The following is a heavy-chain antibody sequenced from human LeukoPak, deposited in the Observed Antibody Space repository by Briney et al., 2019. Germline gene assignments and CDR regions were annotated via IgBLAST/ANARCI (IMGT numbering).Heavy chain of an antibody. V-gene: IGHV3-23*01. CDR3: AKDRSCTNDICHGDFDY. CDR1: GFTFSSYA. J-gene: IGHJ4*02. Sequence: GGSLRLSCAASGFTFSSYAVSWVRQAPGRGLEWVSSISGSGGSTYSADSVKGRFTISRDNSKNTLYLQMNSLRAEDTALYYCAKDRSCTNDICHGDFDYWGQGTLVTVS. D-gene: IGHD2-8*01. CDR2: ISGSGGST.